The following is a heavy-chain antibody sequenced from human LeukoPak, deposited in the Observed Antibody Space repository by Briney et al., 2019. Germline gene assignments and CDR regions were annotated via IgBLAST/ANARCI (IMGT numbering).Heavy chain of an antibody. CDR3: ARRSYLYYFDY. J-gene: IGHJ4*02. CDR1: GYSISSGYY. CDR2: IYHSGST. D-gene: IGHD3-10*01. V-gene: IGHV4-38-2*01. Sequence: PSETLSLTCAVSGYSISSGYYWGWIRQPPGEGLEWIGSIYHSGSTYYNPSLKSRVTISVDTSKNQFSLKLSSVTAADTAVYYCARRSYLYYFDYWGQGTLVTVSS.